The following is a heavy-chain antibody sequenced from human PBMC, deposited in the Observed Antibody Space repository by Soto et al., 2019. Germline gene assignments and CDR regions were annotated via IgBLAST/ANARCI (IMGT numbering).Heavy chain of an antibody. CDR1: GGTFSSYA. J-gene: IGHJ3*02. Sequence: SVKVSCKASGGTFSSYAISWVRQAPGQGLEWMGGIIPIFGTANYAQKFQGRVTITADESTSTAYMELSSLRSEDTAVYYCARDRDGYNHRAFDIWGQGTMVTVSS. CDR2: IIPIFGTA. D-gene: IGHD5-12*01. CDR3: ARDRDGYNHRAFDI. V-gene: IGHV1-69*13.